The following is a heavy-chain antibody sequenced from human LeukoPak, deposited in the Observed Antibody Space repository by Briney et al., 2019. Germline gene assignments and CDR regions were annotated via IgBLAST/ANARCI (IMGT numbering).Heavy chain of an antibody. CDR2: ISSSGSTI. V-gene: IGHV3-48*03. D-gene: IGHD3-9*01. Sequence: GGSLRLSCAASGFTFGSYEMNWVRQAPGKGLEWVSYISSSGSTIYYADSGKGRFTISRDNAKNSLYLQMNSLRAEDTAIYYCARERYYDILTGYTYWGQGTLVTVSS. J-gene: IGHJ4*02. CDR3: ARERYYDILTGYTY. CDR1: GFTFGSYE.